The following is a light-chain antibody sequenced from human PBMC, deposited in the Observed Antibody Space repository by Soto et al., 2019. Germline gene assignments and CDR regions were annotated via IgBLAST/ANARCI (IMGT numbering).Light chain of an antibody. CDR3: PHYTSYSEA. Sequence: IRMTQSPSTVSGSVGDRVTITCRAIHTISSWLAWYQQKPVKAPNLLIYKASTLKSGVPSRFSGSGSGTEFTLTISSLQPDDFAPYYCPHYTSYSEAFGQGTKL. V-gene: IGKV1-5*03. CDR2: KAS. J-gene: IGKJ1*01. CDR1: HTISSW.